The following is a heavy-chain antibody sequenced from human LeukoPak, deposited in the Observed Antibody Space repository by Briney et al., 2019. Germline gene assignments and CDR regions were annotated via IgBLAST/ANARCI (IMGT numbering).Heavy chain of an antibody. V-gene: IGHV3-23*01. CDR1: GFIFSNYG. CDR3: TRRRAGGTPFDY. J-gene: IGHJ4*02. D-gene: IGHD1-1*01. CDR2: ISAGSDIS. Sequence: GGSLRLSCTASGFIFSNYGMSWVRQAPGKGLEWVSSISAGSDISYDADTVKGRFTISRDNSKNTLFLQKNSLRAEVTAVYFCTRRRAGGTPFDYWGQGTLVTVSS.